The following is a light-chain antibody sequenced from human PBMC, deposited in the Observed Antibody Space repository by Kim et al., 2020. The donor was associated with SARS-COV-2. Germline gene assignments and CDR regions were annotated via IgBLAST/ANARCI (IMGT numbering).Light chain of an antibody. V-gene: IGLV2-8*01. Sequence: QSALTQPPSASGSPGQSVTISCTGTSSDVGNYNSVSWYQHHPGKATKLMFYEDTKRPAGVPDRFSGSKSGNTASLTVSVLQAEDEDEYYCCSYAGSNNYVSGTGTKVTVL. CDR1: SSDVGNYNS. J-gene: IGLJ1*01. CDR2: EDT. CDR3: CSYAGSNNYV.